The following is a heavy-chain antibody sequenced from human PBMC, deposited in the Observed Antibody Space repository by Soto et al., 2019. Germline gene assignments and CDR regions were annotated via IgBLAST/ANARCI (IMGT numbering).Heavy chain of an antibody. CDR1: GFTFSSYS. CDR3: ARKGDWGDLGWDY. J-gene: IGHJ4*02. D-gene: IGHD7-27*01. V-gene: IGHV3-48*04. CDR2: ISSSSSTI. Sequence: GGSLRLSCAASGFTFSSYSMNWVRQAPGKGLEWVSYISSSSSTIYYADSVKGRFTISRDNAKNSLYLQMNSLRAEDTGVYYCARKGDWGDLGWDYWGQGTLVTVSS.